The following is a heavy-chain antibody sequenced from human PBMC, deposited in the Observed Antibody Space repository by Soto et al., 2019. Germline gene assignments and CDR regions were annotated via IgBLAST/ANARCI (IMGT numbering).Heavy chain of an antibody. CDR1: GYTFTSYA. V-gene: IGHV1-3*01. CDR2: INAGNGNT. Sequence: QVQLVQSGAEVQKPGASVKVSCKASGYTFTSYAMHWVRQAPGQRLEWMGWINAGNGNTKYSQKLQGRVTITRDTSASTAYMELSSLRSEDTAVYYCARGSGGYDFWSGYYSRNYFDYWGQGTLVTVSS. CDR3: ARGSGGYDFWSGYYSRNYFDY. D-gene: IGHD3-3*01. J-gene: IGHJ4*02.